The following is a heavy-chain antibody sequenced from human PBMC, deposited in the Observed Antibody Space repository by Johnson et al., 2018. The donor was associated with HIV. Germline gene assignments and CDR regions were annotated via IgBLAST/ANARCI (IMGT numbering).Heavy chain of an antibody. Sequence: VQLVESGGGVVRPGRSLRLSCAASGFTFDDYAMHWVRQAPGKGLEWVGRTRKKVNSYTTEYAAYVQGRFTVTRDDSKNSVYLTMTSLTPEDTAVTYCARGCGSRSGSPCYDPFDIWGQGTMVTVSS. CDR1: GFTFDDYA. CDR2: TRKKVNSYTT. CDR3: ARGCGSRSGSPCYDPFDI. V-gene: IGHV3-72*01. J-gene: IGHJ3*02. D-gene: IGHD1-26*01.